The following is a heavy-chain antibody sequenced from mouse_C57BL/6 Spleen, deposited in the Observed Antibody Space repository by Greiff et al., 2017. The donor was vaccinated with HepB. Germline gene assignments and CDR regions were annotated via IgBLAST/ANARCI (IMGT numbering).Heavy chain of an antibody. CDR1: GYTFTDYY. J-gene: IGHJ2*01. V-gene: IGHV1-19*01. CDR3: ARGPYYDYDGIYFDY. D-gene: IGHD2-4*01. CDR2: INPYNGGT. Sequence: VHVKQSGPVLVKPGASVKMSCKASGYTFTDYYMNWVKQSHGKSLEWIGVINPYNGGTSYNQKFKGKATLTVDKSSSTAYMELNSLTSEDSAVYYCARGPYYDYDGIYFDYWGQGTTLTVSS.